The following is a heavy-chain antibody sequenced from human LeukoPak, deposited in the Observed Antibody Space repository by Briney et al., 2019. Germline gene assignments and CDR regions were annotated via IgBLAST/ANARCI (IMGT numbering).Heavy chain of an antibody. CDR1: GFTVSSNY. Sequence: GGSLRLSCAASGFTVSSNYMSWVRQAPGKGLEWVSVIYGGGATYYADSVRGRLTISRDNSRNTVYLQMNSLRAEDTAVYYCARDLGSFESSGYQDWGQGTLVTVSS. CDR3: ARDLGSFESSGYQD. D-gene: IGHD3-22*01. CDR2: IYGGGAT. J-gene: IGHJ4*02. V-gene: IGHV3-53*01.